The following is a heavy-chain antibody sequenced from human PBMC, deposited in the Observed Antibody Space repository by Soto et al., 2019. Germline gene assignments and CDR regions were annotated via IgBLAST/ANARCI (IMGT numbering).Heavy chain of an antibody. D-gene: IGHD3-10*01. CDR2: ISGSGGST. CDR3: AKDPLWFGEAIAPIDY. J-gene: IGHJ4*02. Sequence: GGSLRLSCAASGFTFSSYAMSWVRQAPGKGLEWVSAISGSGGSTYYADSVKGRFTISRDNSKNTLYLQMNSLRAEDTAVYYCAKDPLWFGEAIAPIDYWGQGTLVTVSS. CDR1: GFTFSSYA. V-gene: IGHV3-23*01.